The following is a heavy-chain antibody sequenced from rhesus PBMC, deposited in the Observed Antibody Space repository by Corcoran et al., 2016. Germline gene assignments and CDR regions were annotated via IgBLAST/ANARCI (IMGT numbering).Heavy chain of an antibody. V-gene: IGHV4-160*01. CDR3: AGGGNTCYLDY. D-gene: IGHD4-23*01. CDR2: MYGSGGGT. Sequence: QAQLQESGPGLVKPSETLSLTCAVSGGSISSNYWSWIRQPPGKGLEWIGRMYGSGGGTDYNPPLKSRVTISTDTSKNQFSLKLNSVTAADTAVYYCAGGGNTCYLDYWGQGVLVTVSS. CDR1: GGSISSNY. J-gene: IGHJ4*01.